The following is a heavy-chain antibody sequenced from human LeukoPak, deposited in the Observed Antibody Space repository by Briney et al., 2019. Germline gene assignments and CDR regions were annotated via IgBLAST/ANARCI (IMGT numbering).Heavy chain of an antibody. V-gene: IGHV4-34*01. CDR2: INHSGSA. CDR1: GGSFSGYY. CDR3: ARSVRYCSGTSCA. D-gene: IGHD2-2*01. J-gene: IGHJ6*02. Sequence: SETLSLTCAVYGGSFSGYYWSWIRQPPGKGLEWIGEINHSGSANYNPSLKSRVTISADTSKNQFSLKLSSVTAADTAVYYCARSVRYCSGTSCAWGQGTTVTVSS.